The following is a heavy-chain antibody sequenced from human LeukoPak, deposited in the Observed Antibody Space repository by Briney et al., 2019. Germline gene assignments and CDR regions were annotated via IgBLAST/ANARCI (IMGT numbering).Heavy chain of an antibody. CDR3: ARESVTTQSFDY. D-gene: IGHD4-11*01. CDR2: IYSGGST. J-gene: IGHJ4*02. CDR1: GGSISSYY. V-gene: IGHV3-53*01. Sequence: ETLSLTCTVSGGSISSYYWSWVRQAPGKGLEWVSVIYSGGSTYYADSVKGRFTISRDNSKNTLYLQMNSLRAEDTAVYYCARESVTTQSFDYWGQGTLVTVSS.